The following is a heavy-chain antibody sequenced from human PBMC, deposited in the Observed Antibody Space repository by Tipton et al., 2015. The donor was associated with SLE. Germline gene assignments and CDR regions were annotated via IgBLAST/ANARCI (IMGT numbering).Heavy chain of an antibody. Sequence: QLVQSGAEMGQPGASVKVSCKASGYTFTTYDISWVRQAPGQGLEWMGWISTYNGNTNYAQKLQGRVTMTTDTSTSTAYMELRSLRSGDTAVYYCARAPQWEPPTFDIWGQGTMVTVSS. CDR3: ARAPQWEPPTFDI. V-gene: IGHV1-18*01. D-gene: IGHD1-26*01. CDR2: ISTYNGNT. J-gene: IGHJ3*02. CDR1: GYTFTTYD.